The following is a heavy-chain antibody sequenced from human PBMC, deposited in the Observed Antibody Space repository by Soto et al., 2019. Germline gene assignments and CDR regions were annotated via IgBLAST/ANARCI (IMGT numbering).Heavy chain of an antibody. CDR3: TTDPSYLHDPSSFASVLFVRIVDY. CDR2: IKSKTDGGTT. D-gene: IGHD2-2*01. J-gene: IGHJ4*02. Sequence: GGSLRLSCAASGFTFSNAWMNWVRQAPGKGLEWVGRIKSKTDGGTTDYAAPVKGRFTISRDDSKNTLYLQMNSLKTEDTAVYYCTTDPSYLHDPSSFASVLFVRIVDYWGQGTLVTVSS. CDR1: GFTFSNAW. V-gene: IGHV3-15*07.